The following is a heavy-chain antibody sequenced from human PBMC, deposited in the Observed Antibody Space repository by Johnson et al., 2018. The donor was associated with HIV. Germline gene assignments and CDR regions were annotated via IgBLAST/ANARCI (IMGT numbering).Heavy chain of an antibody. Sequence: VQLVESGGGLVQPGGSLRLSCIGSGFTFSRYAVSWVRQTPGKRLASVAAISNSGGATHYADSVKGRFRISRDNSKDTVYLQVNSLRGEDTALYYCIKETGANSAFDIWGQGTTVTVSS. CDR2: ISNSGGAT. CDR1: GFTFSRYA. CDR3: IKETGANSAFDI. D-gene: IGHD1-7*01. V-gene: IGHV3-23*04. J-gene: IGHJ3*02.